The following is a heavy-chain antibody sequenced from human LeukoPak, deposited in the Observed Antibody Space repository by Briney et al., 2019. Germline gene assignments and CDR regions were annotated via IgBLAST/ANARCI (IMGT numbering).Heavy chain of an antibody. V-gene: IGHV3-33*01. Sequence: GGSLRLSCAASGFTFSSYGMHWVRQAPDKGLEWVAVIWYDGSNKYYADSVKGRFTISRDNSKNTLYLQMNSLRAEDTAVYYCARVHKNPKSHYYYYYYMDVWGKGATVTVSS. J-gene: IGHJ6*03. CDR1: GFTFSSYG. CDR2: IWYDGSNK. CDR3: ARVHKNPKSHYYYYYYMDV.